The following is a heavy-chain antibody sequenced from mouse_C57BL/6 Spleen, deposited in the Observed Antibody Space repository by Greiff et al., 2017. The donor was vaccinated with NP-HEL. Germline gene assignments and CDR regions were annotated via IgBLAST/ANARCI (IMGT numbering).Heavy chain of an antibody. CDR1: GYTFTDYY. J-gene: IGHJ1*03. D-gene: IGHD1-1*01. CDR2: INPNNGGT. V-gene: IGHV1-26*01. Sequence: EVQLQQSGPELVKPGASVKISCKASGYTFTDYYMNWVKQSHGKSLEWIGDINPNNGGTSYNQKFKGKATLTVDKSSSTAYMELRSLTSEDSAVYYCARNYGSSHGGYFDVWGTGTTVTVSS. CDR3: ARNYGSSHGGYFDV.